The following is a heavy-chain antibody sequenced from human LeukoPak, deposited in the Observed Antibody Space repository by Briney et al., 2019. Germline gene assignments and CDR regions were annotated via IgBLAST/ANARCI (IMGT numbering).Heavy chain of an antibody. J-gene: IGHJ4*02. V-gene: IGHV4-59*10. Sequence: SETLSLTCAVYGGSFSGYYWSWIRQPAGKGLEWIGRIYTSGSTNYNPSLKSRVTMSVDTSKNQFSLKLSSVTAADTAVYYCARYSGSYIDYWGQGTLVTVSS. D-gene: IGHD1-26*01. CDR1: GGSFSGYY. CDR2: IYTSGST. CDR3: ARYSGSYIDY.